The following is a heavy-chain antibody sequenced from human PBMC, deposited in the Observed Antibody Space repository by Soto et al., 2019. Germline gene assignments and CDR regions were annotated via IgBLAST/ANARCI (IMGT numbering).Heavy chain of an antibody. V-gene: IGHV4-34*01. J-gene: IGHJ4*02. CDR3: ARGIDFYDSSGFPPYLDH. Sequence: SETLSLTCAVYGGSFSGYYWSWIRQPPGKGLEWIGEINHSGSTNYNPSLKSRITISVDTSKNQFSLKVDSLTAADTAVYYCARGIDFYDSSGFPPYLDHWGQGTLVTVSS. D-gene: IGHD3-22*01. CDR2: INHSGST. CDR1: GGSFSGYY.